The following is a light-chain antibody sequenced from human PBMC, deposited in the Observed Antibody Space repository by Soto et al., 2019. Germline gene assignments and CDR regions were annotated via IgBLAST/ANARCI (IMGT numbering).Light chain of an antibody. V-gene: IGKV3-20*01. CDR2: GAS. CDR1: QSVISRN. J-gene: IGKJ5*01. CDR3: QQYGSSPQPIT. Sequence: EIVLTQSPGTLSLSPGERATLSCRASQSVISRNLAWYQQKPGQAPRLLIYGASSRATGIPDRFSGSGSGTDLTLTISRLEPEDFAVDYCQQYGSSPQPITFGQGTRLEIK.